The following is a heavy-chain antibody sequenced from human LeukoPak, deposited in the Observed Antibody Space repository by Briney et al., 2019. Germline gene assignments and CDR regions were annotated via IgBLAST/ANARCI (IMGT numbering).Heavy chain of an antibody. Sequence: GGSLRLSCAVSGFTFTSYVMHWVRQAPGKGLQWVALISYDGSNKYYADSVKGRSTISRDNSKNTLYLQMNSLRAEDTAVYYCARPRGAAAGTFGFDPWGQGTLVTVSS. D-gene: IGHD6-13*01. CDR1: GFTFTSYV. CDR3: ARPRGAAAGTFGFDP. J-gene: IGHJ5*02. CDR2: ISYDGSNK. V-gene: IGHV3-30*03.